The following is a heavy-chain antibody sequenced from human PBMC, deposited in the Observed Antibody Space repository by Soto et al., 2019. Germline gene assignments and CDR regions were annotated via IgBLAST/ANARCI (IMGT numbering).Heavy chain of an antibody. J-gene: IGHJ4*02. CDR2: IIPIFGTA. CDR1: GGTFSSYS. D-gene: IGHD1-26*01. Sequence: QVQLVQSGAEVKKPGSSVNVSCTASGGTFSSYSINWVRQSPGQGLEWMGEIIPIFGTANYAQKFQGRVTISAVESTSTAYTELSSLISQDTAVNYCARAGGRHSGGIDYWGQGALVTVSS. CDR3: ARAGGRHSGGIDY. V-gene: IGHV1-69*01.